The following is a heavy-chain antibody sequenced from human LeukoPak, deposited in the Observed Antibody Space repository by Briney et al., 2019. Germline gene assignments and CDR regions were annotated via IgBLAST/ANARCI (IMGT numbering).Heavy chain of an antibody. J-gene: IGHJ4*02. CDR1: GFAFSNYG. V-gene: IGHV3-23*01. CDR3: ARDLSARETYYYDSSGYLEARYFDY. Sequence: GGSLRLSCAASGFAFSNYGMNWVRQAPGKGLEWVSGITGSGGTTYYADSVKGRFTISRDNSKNTLYLQMNSLRAEDTAVYYCARDLSARETYYYDSSGYLEARYFDYWGQGTLVTVSS. D-gene: IGHD3-22*01. CDR2: ITGSGGTT.